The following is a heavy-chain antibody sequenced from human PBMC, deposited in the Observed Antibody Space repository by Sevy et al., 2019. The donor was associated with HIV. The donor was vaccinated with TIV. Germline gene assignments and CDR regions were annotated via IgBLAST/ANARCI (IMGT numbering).Heavy chain of an antibody. J-gene: IGHJ3*02. Sequence: GGSLRLSCAASGFTFSNSWMSWVLQAPGKVLEWVGRIKSKTDGGTTDYAAPVKGRFTISRDDSKNTLYLQMNSLKTEDTAVYYCTTDPSPRSMVRVVIIAGDAFDIWGQGTMVTVSS. V-gene: IGHV3-15*01. CDR1: GFTFSNSW. CDR2: IKSKTDGGTT. D-gene: IGHD3-10*01. CDR3: TTDPSPRSMVRVVIIAGDAFDI.